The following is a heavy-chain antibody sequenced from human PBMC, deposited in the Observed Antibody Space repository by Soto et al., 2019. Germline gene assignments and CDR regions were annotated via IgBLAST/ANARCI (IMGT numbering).Heavy chain of an antibody. CDR1: GFTFSSYG. J-gene: IGHJ6*02. V-gene: IGHV3-30*18. CDR3: AKDVVVGATTGLGDYYYYYGMEV. D-gene: IGHD1-26*01. Sequence: QVQLVESGGGVVQPGRSLRLSCAASGFTFSSYGMHWVRQAPGKVLEWVAVISYDGSNKYYADSVKGRFTISRDNSKNTRYLQMNSLRAEDTAVYYCAKDVVVGATTGLGDYYYYYGMEVWGQGTTVTVSS. CDR2: ISYDGSNK.